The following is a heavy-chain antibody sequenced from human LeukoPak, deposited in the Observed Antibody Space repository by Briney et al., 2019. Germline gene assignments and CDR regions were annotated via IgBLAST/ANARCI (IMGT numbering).Heavy chain of an antibody. CDR2: FDPEDDEK. CDR3: AAGLSSGYFDY. D-gene: IGHD3-22*01. Sequence: ASVKVSCKVSGYMFTELSMHWVRQAPGKGLEWMGGFDPEDDEKMYAQKFQGRVTMTEDTSTDTAYMELSSLRSEDTAVYYCAAGLSSGYFDYWGQGTLVTVSS. V-gene: IGHV1-24*01. J-gene: IGHJ4*02. CDR1: GYMFTELS.